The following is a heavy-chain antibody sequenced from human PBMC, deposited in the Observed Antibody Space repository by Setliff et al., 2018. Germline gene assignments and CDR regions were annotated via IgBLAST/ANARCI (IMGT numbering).Heavy chain of an antibody. CDR3: RFWSYVYKNDY. V-gene: IGHV4-61*10. CDR2: SNHGGST. D-gene: IGHD3-16*01. Sequence: SETLSLTCTVSGGSISSGSYYWSWIRQPAGKGLEWIGESNHGGSTSYHPSLKSRLTISVDTSKRQFSLKLNSVTAADTAVYYCRFWSYVYKNDYWAQGTLVTVSS. CDR1: GGSISSGSYY. J-gene: IGHJ4*02.